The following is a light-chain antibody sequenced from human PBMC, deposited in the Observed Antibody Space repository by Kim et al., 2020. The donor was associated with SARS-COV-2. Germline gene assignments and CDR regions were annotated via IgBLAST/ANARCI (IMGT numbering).Light chain of an antibody. Sequence: QSVLTQPPSASGTPGQRVTISCSGSSSNIGSHTVNWYQHLPGTAPKLLIYSNDQRPSGVPDRFSGSKSATSASLAISGLQSEDEADYYCNSWTTIRTRDFGTGTKVTVL. CDR3: NSWTTIRTRD. V-gene: IGLV1-44*01. CDR1: SSNIGSHT. J-gene: IGLJ1*01. CDR2: SND.